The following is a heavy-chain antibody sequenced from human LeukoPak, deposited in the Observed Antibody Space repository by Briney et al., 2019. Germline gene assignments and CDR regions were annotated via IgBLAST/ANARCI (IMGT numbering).Heavy chain of an antibody. Sequence: ASVKVSCKASGYTFTGYYMHWVRQAPGQGLEWMGWINPNSGGTNYAQKFQGRVTMTRDTSISTAYMELSRLRSDDTAVYYCARDQVDYYDSSGYPNWFDPWGQGTLVTASS. CDR3: ARDQVDYYDSSGYPNWFDP. CDR2: INPNSGGT. D-gene: IGHD3-22*01. J-gene: IGHJ5*02. CDR1: GYTFTGYY. V-gene: IGHV1-2*02.